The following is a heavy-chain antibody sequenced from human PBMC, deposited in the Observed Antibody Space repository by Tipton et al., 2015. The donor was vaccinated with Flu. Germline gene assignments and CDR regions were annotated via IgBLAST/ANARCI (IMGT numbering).Heavy chain of an antibody. D-gene: IGHD3-3*01. CDR1: GASISNSRYY. CDR3: ARAFGVVPFFDN. Sequence: LRLSCTVSGASISNSRYYWGWVRQPPGKGLQWIGSFYSGGSTYYNPSLKSRVTISGDMSKNQFSLNLTSVTAADTAVFYCARAFGVVPFFDNWGQGTLVTVS. J-gene: IGHJ4*02. V-gene: IGHV4-39*07. CDR2: FYSGGST.